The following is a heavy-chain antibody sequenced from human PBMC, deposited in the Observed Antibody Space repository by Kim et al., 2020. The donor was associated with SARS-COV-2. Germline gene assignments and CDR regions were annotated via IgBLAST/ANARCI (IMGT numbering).Heavy chain of an antibody. D-gene: IGHD7-27*01. J-gene: IGHJ4*02. V-gene: IGHV4-39*01. CDR1: AASFSSSDYY. CDR3: SRHAPGHLFDL. Sequence: SETLSLTCTVSAASFSSSDYYWDWIRQSPGKGLEWIGSISYTGTTYYNPSLESRLTISIDASRSQFSLMLTSVSAIDTSLYYCSRHAPGHLFDLCGQGT. CDR2: ISYTGTT.